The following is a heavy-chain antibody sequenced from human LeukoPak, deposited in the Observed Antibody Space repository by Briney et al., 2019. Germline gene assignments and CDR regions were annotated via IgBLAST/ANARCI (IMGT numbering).Heavy chain of an antibody. CDR2: INPNSGGT. CDR1: GYTFTGYY. D-gene: IGHD6-13*01. CDR3: AKGDSSSVPQKGPDY. J-gene: IGHJ4*02. V-gene: IGHV1-2*02. Sequence: ASVKVSCKASGYTFTGYYMHWVRQAPRQGLEWMGWINPNSGGTNYAQKFQGRVTMTRDTSISTAYMELSRLRSDDTAVYYCAKGDSSSVPQKGPDYWGQGTLVTVSS.